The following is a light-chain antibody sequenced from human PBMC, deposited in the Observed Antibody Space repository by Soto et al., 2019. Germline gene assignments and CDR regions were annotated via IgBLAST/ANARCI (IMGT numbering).Light chain of an antibody. Sequence: SALTQPPFASGPPGHLVTISCPGTSSDVGGYDYVSWYQQHPGKAAKLMIYEVNKRPSGVADRFSASKSGNTASLTVSGLQAEDEADYYCSSYAGSNILFGTGTKVTVL. CDR1: SSDVGGYDY. CDR3: SSYAGSNIL. V-gene: IGLV2-8*01. CDR2: EVN. J-gene: IGLJ1*01.